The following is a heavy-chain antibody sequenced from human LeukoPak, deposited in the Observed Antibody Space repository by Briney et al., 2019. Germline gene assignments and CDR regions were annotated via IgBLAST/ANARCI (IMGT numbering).Heavy chain of an antibody. Sequence: GGSLRLSCAASGFTFRSYAMHWVRQAPGKGLEWVAVISYDGSNKYYADSVKGRFTISRDNSKNTLYLQMNSLRAEDTAVYYCAFGGYSGYYWGQGTLVTVSS. CDR1: GFTFRSYA. V-gene: IGHV3-30-3*01. CDR2: ISYDGSNK. CDR3: AFGGYSGYY. J-gene: IGHJ4*02. D-gene: IGHD5-12*01.